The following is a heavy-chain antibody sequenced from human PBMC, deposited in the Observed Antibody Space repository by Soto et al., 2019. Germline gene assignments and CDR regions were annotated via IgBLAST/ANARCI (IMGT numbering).Heavy chain of an antibody. CDR1: GLAFSNYA. V-gene: IGHV3-30*09. Sequence: HPGGSLRLSCAASGLAFSNYAFHWVRQAPGKGLEWVAVISYDGSNKYYADSVRGRFAISRDNSNNMLYLQMNSLRAEDTAVYYCANIRNVVYAHNAYWGQGTLVTVSS. CDR2: ISYDGSNK. CDR3: ANIRNVVYAHNAY. D-gene: IGHD2-8*02. J-gene: IGHJ4*02.